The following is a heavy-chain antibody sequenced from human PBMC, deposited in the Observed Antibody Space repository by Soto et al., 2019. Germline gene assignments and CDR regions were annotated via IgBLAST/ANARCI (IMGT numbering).Heavy chain of an antibody. CDR2: ISPYNGNT. Sequence: HVQLVQSGAEVKKPGASLKVSCKAPGYTFISYGVSWVRQAPGQGLEWLGWISPYNGNTNYAQKFQSRITMTTDTSTSTVYMDLRSLRTDDTAVYYCARDQTKWLTDAFDIWGQGTMVVVSS. D-gene: IGHD5-12*01. J-gene: IGHJ3*02. CDR1: GYTFISYG. V-gene: IGHV1-18*01. CDR3: ARDQTKWLTDAFDI.